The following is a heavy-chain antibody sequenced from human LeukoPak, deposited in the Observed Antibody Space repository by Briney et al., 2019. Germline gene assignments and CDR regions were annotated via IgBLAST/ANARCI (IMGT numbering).Heavy chain of an antibody. V-gene: IGHV3-21*01. CDR1: GLTFSSSG. D-gene: IGHD4-11*01. J-gene: IGHJ4*02. Sequence: GGSLRLSCAASGLTFSSSGMNWVRQAPWKGLEWVSFIDSSSAYIYYADSVKGRFTISRDNAKNSLYLQMNSLRAEDTAVYYCARDTSQSNTVTYFDYWGQGTLVTVSS. CDR3: ARDTSQSNTVTYFDY. CDR2: IDSSSAYI.